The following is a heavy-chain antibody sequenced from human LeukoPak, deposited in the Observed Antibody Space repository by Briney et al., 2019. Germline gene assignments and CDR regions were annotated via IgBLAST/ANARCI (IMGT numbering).Heavy chain of an antibody. CDR1: GYTFTSYF. Sequence: ASVKGSCKASGYTFTSYFIHWLRQAPGQKLEWMGWISTISGAANYAEKFQGRVTMTRDTSISTAYMEMSSLTSGDTAVYYCARDAHSNKVWYDPWGQGTLVTVSS. CDR2: ISTISGAA. D-gene: IGHD6-13*01. J-gene: IGHJ5*02. CDR3: ARDAHSNKVWYDP. V-gene: IGHV1-2*02.